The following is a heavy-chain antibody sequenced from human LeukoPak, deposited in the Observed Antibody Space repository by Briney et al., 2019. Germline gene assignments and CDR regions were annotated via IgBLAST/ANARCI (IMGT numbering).Heavy chain of an antibody. CDR1: GGTFNNYS. CDR2: IIPISDTA. V-gene: IGHV1-69*05. J-gene: IGHJ4*02. D-gene: IGHD2-8*02. CDR3: ARSYCTGHKCYPGDY. Sequence: SVKVFCKASGGTFNNYSISWVRQAPGQGLEWMGRIIPISDTANYAQKFQGRVMITTVESTSTAYMELRSLRSEDTAVYYCARSYCTGHKCYPGDYWGQGTLVTVSS.